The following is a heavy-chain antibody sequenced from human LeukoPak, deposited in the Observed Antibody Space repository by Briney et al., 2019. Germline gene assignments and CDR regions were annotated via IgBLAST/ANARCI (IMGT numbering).Heavy chain of an antibody. J-gene: IGHJ4*02. CDR1: AFTFSSDA. D-gene: IGHD1-26*01. CDR3: TRGVSSGSYSDY. Sequence: GGSLRLSCAASAFTFSSDAMSWVRQAPGKGLEWVSAISGSGGSTYYADSVRGRFTISRDNSKNTLYLQMNGLRAEDTAVYYCTRGVSSGSYSDYWGQGTLVTVSS. V-gene: IGHV3-23*01. CDR2: ISGSGGST.